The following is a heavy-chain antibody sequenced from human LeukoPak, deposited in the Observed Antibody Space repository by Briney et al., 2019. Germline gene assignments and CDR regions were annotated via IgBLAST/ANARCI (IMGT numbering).Heavy chain of an antibody. CDR3: ARGLLWFGEPFDT. CDR2: IYYSGST. J-gene: IGHJ3*02. D-gene: IGHD3-10*01. CDR1: GGSISSGGYY. Sequence: SETLSLTCTVSGGSISSGGYYWSWIRQHPGKGLEWIGYIYYSGSTYYNPSLKSRVTISVDTSKNQFSLKLSSVTAADTAVYYCARGLLWFGEPFDTWGQGTMVTVSS. V-gene: IGHV4-31*03.